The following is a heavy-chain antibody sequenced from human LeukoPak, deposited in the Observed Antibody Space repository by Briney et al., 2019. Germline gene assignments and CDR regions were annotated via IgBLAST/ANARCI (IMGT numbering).Heavy chain of an antibody. CDR2: ISGSGGST. CDR1: GFTFSSYA. D-gene: IGHD5-12*01. J-gene: IGHJ4*02. CDR3: AKDKLYSGYDYFDY. Sequence: PGRSLRLSCTASGFTFSSYAMSWVRQAPGKGLEWVSAISGSGGSTYYADSVKGRFTISRDNSKNTLYLQMNSLRAEDTAVYYCAKDKLYSGYDYFDYWGQGTLVTVSS. V-gene: IGHV3-23*01.